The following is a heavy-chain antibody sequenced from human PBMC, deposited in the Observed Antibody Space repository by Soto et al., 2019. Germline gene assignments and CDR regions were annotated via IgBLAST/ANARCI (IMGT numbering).Heavy chain of an antibody. CDR3: ARVREYYYYYGMDV. CDR1: GGTFSSYA. V-gene: IGHV1-69*13. J-gene: IGHJ6*02. Sequence: GASVKVSCKASGGTFSSYAISWVRQAPGQGLEWMGGIIPIFGTANYAQKFQGRVTITADESTSTAYMELSSLRSEDTAVYYCARVREYYYYYGMDVWGQGTTVTVSS. CDR2: IIPIFGTA. D-gene: IGHD3-16*01.